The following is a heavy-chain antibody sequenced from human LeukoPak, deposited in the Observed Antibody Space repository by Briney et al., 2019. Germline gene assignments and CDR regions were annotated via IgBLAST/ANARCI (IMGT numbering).Heavy chain of an antibody. D-gene: IGHD2-15*01. Sequence: GGSLRLSCTASGFTFSNYAMHWVRQAPGKGLEWVAVISSDATTTYYADSVKGRFTLSRDNSKNTLYLQMDSPTTEDTAVYYCAKGVEAFDIWGQGTMVTVSS. CDR2: ISSDATTT. CDR3: AKGVEAFDI. V-gene: IGHV3-30-3*01. CDR1: GFTFSNYA. J-gene: IGHJ3*02.